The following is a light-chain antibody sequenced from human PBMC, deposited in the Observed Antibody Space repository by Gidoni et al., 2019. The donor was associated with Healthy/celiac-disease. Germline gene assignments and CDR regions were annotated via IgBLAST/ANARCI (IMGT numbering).Light chain of an antibody. V-gene: IGKV1-39*01. CDR2: AAS. CDR1: QSISSY. J-gene: IGKJ2*01. Sequence: DIQMTQSPSSLSASVGDRVTITCRASQSISSYLNWYQQKPGKAPPLLIYAASSLQSGVPSRFSCSGSGTDFTLTISSLQPEDFATYYCQQSYSTPPYTFGQGTKLEIK. CDR3: QQSYSTPPYT.